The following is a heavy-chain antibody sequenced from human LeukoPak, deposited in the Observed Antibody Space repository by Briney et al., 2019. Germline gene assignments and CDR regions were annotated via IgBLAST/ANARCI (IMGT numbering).Heavy chain of an antibody. CDR2: IKSKTDGGTT. Sequence: GGSLRLSCAASGFTFGRYAMSWVRQAPGKGLEWVGRIKSKTDGGTTDYAAPVKGRFTISRDDSKNTLYLQMNSLKTEDTAVYYCTTLYYYDSSGYQHDYWGQGTLVTVSS. J-gene: IGHJ4*02. CDR3: TTLYYYDSSGYQHDY. V-gene: IGHV3-15*01. CDR1: GFTFGRYA. D-gene: IGHD3-22*01.